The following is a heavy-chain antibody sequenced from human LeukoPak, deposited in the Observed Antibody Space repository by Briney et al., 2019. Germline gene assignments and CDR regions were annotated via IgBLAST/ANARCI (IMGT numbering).Heavy chain of an antibody. CDR2: IWYDGNTM. D-gene: IGHD3-22*01. Sequence: GSLRLSCAASGFSFRNYAMHWVRQAPGKGLQWVAVIWYDGNTMFYADSVKGRFTVSRDNSKNTLYLQMNSLRAEDTAVYFCAKRGVVIRVILVGFHKEAYYFDSWGQGALVTVSS. J-gene: IGHJ4*02. CDR3: AKRGVVIRVILVGFHKEAYYFDS. CDR1: GFSFRNYA. V-gene: IGHV3-33*06.